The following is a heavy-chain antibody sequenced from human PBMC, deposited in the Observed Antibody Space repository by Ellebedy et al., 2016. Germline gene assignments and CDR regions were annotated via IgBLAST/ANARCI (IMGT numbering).Heavy chain of an antibody. Sequence: GESLKISXKGSGYSFTSYWIGWVRQMPGKGLEWMGIIYPGDSDTRYSPSFQGQVTISADKSISTAYLQWSSLKASDTAMYYCARPNLWFGGNLDVWGQGTTVTVSS. CDR2: IYPGDSDT. V-gene: IGHV5-51*01. CDR3: ARPNLWFGGNLDV. CDR1: GYSFTSYW. D-gene: IGHD3-10*01. J-gene: IGHJ6*02.